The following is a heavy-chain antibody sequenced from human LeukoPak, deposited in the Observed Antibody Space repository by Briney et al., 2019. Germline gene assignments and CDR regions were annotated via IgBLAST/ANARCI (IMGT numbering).Heavy chain of an antibody. D-gene: IGHD5-18*01. CDR2: INPNSGGT. J-gene: IGHJ6*02. V-gene: IGHV1-2*02. CDR1: GYTFTGYY. Sequence: ASVKVSCKASGYTFTGYYMHWVRQAPRQGLEWMGWINPNSGGTNYAQKFQGRVTMTRDTSISTAYMELSRLRSDDTAVYYCARERLRSRYSYGPNYYYYGMDVWGQGTTVTVSS. CDR3: ARERLRSRYSYGPNYYYYGMDV.